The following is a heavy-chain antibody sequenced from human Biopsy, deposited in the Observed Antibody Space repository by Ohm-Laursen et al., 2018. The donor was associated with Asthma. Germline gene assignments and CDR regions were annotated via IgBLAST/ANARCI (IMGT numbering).Heavy chain of an antibody. V-gene: IGHV3-30-3*01. Sequence: SLRLSCAASRFTYGMHRVRQAPGKGLEWVAVISYDGSSIYYADSVKGRFTISRDNSKNTLSLQMNSLTAEDTAVYYCAREGVAGTHIEDWGQGTLVTVSS. D-gene: IGHD6-19*01. CDR2: ISYDGSSI. J-gene: IGHJ4*02. CDR1: RFTYG. CDR3: AREGVAGTHIED.